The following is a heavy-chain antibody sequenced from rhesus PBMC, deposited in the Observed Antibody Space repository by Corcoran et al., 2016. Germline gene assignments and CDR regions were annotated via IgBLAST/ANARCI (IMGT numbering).Heavy chain of an antibody. D-gene: IGHD6-25*01. CDR3: ARDRIAAAGGFDY. J-gene: IGHJ4*01. CDR2: IYGNSGST. Sequence: QVQLQESGPGVVKPSETLSLTCAVSGGSISSGYDWSWIRQPPGKGLEWIGYIYGNSGSTNYNPSLKNRVTILKDASKNQFSLKLSSVTAADTAVYYCARDRIAAAGGFDYWGQGVLVTVSS. CDR1: GGSISSGYD. V-gene: IGHV4-76*01.